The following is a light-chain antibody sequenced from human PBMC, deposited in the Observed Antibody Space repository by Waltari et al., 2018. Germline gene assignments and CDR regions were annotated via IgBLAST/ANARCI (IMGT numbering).Light chain of an antibody. V-gene: IGLV3-21*02. CDR3: HVWDGKTVM. Sequence: SSVLPQAPSVSVAPGQPATVTCGGDNIGGRRVHWYQQRPGRAPVLAVYLDSDRPSGIPDRFSGSKSGNAATLTISRVEAGDEADYYCHVWDGKTVMFGGGTKLTVL. J-gene: IGLJ3*02. CDR2: LDS. CDR1: NIGGRR.